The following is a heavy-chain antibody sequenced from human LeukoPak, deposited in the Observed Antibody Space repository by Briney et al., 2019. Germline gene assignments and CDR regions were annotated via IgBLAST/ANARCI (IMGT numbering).Heavy chain of an antibody. Sequence: GGSLRLSCAASGFTFSSYSMNWVRQAPGKGLEWVSSISSSSSYIYYADSVKGRFTISRDNAKNSLYLQMNSLRAEDTAVYYCARDPRDTAMVIPFNFDYWGQGTLVTVSS. D-gene: IGHD5-18*01. V-gene: IGHV3-21*01. CDR3: ARDPRDTAMVIPFNFDY. CDR1: GFTFSSYS. CDR2: ISSSSSYI. J-gene: IGHJ4*02.